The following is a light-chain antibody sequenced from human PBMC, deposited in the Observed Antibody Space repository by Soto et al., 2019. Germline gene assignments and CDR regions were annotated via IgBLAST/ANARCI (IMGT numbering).Light chain of an antibody. CDR1: SSDVGDYNY. Sequence: QSALTQPRSVSGSPGQSVTISCTGTSSDVGDYNYVSWYQQLPGKAPKLMIYDVNKRPSGVPDRFSGSKSGNTAALTISGLQAGDEADYYCCSYAGSYTEIFGGGTKLTVL. J-gene: IGLJ2*01. V-gene: IGLV2-11*01. CDR2: DVN. CDR3: CSYAGSYTEI.